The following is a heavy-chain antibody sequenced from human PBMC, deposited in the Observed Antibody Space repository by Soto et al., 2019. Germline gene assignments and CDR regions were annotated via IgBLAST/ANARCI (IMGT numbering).Heavy chain of an antibody. CDR1: GFTFSSYS. J-gene: IGHJ5*02. V-gene: IGHV3-48*01. Sequence: LRLSCAASGFTFSSYSMNWVRQAPGKGLEWVSYISSSSSTIYYGDSVKGRFTISRDNAKNSLYLQMNSLRAEDTAVYYCARVVVPAAYNWFDPWGQGTLVTVSS. D-gene: IGHD2-2*01. CDR2: ISSSSSTI. CDR3: ARVVVPAAYNWFDP.